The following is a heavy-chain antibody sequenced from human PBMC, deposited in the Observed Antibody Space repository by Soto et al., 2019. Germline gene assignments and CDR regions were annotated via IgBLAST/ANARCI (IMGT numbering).Heavy chain of an antibody. Sequence: SETLALTCSVSGYSVSSGSYYWSWILQPPGKGLEWIGTIYYSGTSYHNPSLKSRVTISVDTSKNQFSLKLSSVTAADTAVYYCARALILTCYYTPAAFYICGQGKMLTVSS. CDR3: ARALILTCYYTPAAFYI. CDR2: IYYSGTS. D-gene: IGHD3-9*01. CDR1: GYSVSSGSYY. V-gene: IGHV4-39*07. J-gene: IGHJ3*02.